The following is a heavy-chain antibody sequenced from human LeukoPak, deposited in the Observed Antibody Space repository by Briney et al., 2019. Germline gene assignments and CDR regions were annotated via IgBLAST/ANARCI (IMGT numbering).Heavy chain of an antibody. Sequence: EPGGSLRLSCTASGFTFGDYAMSWFRQAPGKGREGVGFIGSKAYGGTTEYAASVKGRFTISRDDSKSIAYLQMNSLKTEDTAVYYCTRDRLGYSYGSPFDYWGQGTLVTVSS. CDR2: IGSKAYGGTT. CDR3: TRDRLGYSYGSPFDY. D-gene: IGHD5-18*01. V-gene: IGHV3-49*03. CDR1: GFTFGDYA. J-gene: IGHJ4*02.